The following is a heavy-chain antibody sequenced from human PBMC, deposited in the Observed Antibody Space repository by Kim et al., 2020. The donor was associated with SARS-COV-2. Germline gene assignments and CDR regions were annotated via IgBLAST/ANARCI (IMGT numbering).Heavy chain of an antibody. J-gene: IGHJ4*01. CDR2: IYYSGST. D-gene: IGHD3-3*01. CDR3: ARGRLATSFGVVTQFDY. CDR1: GGSISSYY. V-gene: IGHV4-59*01. Sequence: SQTLSLTCTVSGGSISSYYWSWIRQPPGKGREWIGYIYYSGSTNYNPSLKSRVTISVDTSKNQFSLKLSSVTAADTAVHYCARGRLATSFGVVTQFDYWG.